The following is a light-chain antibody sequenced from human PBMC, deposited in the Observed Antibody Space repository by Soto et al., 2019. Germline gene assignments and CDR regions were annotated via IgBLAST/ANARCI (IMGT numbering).Light chain of an antibody. V-gene: IGKV3-20*01. CDR1: QSVRSTY. J-gene: IGKJ4*01. Sequence: ENVLTQSPGTLSLSPGERATLSCRASQSVRSTYLAWYQQKPGQTPRLLIYDISNRATGIPDRFSGSGSGTDFTLTISRPEPEDFAVYYCQQYSSYTLTFGGGTKVDIK. CDR3: QQYSSYTLT. CDR2: DIS.